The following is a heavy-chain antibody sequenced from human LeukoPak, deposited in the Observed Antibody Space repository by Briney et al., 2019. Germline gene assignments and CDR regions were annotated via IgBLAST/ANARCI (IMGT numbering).Heavy chain of an antibody. J-gene: IGHJ5*02. D-gene: IGHD1-26*01. CDR1: GGSISSSSYY. CDR2: IYYSGST. Sequence: PSETLSLTCTVSGGSISSSSYYWGWIRQPPEKGLEWIGSIYYSGSTYYNPSLKSRVTISVDTSKNQFSLKLSSVTAADTAVYCCARHEYSGSYYGLSWFDPWGQGTLVTVSS. V-gene: IGHV4-39*01. CDR3: ARHEYSGSYYGLSWFDP.